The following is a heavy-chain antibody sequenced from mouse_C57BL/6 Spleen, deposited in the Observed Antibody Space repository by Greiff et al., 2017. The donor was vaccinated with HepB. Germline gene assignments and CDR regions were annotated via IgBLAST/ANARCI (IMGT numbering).Heavy chain of an antibody. V-gene: IGHV5-6*01. Sequence: EVQGVESGGDLVKPGGSLKLSCAASGFTFSSYGMSWVRQTPDKRLEWVATISSGGSYTYYPDSVKGRFTISRDNAKNTLYLQMSSLKSEDTAMYYCARPPFITVVARGYAMDYWGQGTSVTVSS. D-gene: IGHD1-1*01. J-gene: IGHJ4*01. CDR1: GFTFSSYG. CDR3: ARPPFITVVARGYAMDY. CDR2: ISSGGSYT.